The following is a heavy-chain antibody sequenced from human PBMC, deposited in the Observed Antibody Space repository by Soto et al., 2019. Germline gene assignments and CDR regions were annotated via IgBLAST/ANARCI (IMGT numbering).Heavy chain of an antibody. D-gene: IGHD4-17*01. J-gene: IGHJ4*02. CDR2: IYYSGST. CDR1: GGSISSGGYY. Sequence: QVQLQESGPGLVKPSQTLSLTCTVSGGSISSGGYYWSWIRQHPGKGLEWIGYIYYSGSTYYNPSLKSRVTISVDTSKNQFSLKLSSVTAADTAVYYCARSFGSRTKYGDYGGTFDYWGQGTLVTVSS. CDR3: ARSFGSRTKYGDYGGTFDY. V-gene: IGHV4-31*03.